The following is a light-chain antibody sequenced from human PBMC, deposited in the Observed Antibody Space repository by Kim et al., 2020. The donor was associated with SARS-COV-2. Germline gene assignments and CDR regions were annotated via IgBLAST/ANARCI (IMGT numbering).Light chain of an antibody. CDR2: GNI. CDR3: QSYDSSLSGWV. J-gene: IGLJ3*02. CDR1: SSNVGAGYD. V-gene: IGLV1-40*01. Sequence: QSVLTQPPSVSGAPGQRVSISCTGSSSNVGAGYDVHWYQQLPGTAPKLLIYGNINRPSGVPDRFSASKSGTSASLAITGLQAEDEADYYCQSYDSSLSGWVFGGGTKLTVL.